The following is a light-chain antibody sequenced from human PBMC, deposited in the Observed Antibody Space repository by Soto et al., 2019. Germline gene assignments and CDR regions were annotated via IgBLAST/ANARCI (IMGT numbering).Light chain of an antibody. J-gene: IGKJ2*01. CDR2: GAS. Sequence: EIVLTQSPGTLSLSPGERATLYCRASQSVGSNYLAWYQQKPGQAPRVLIYGASSRATGIPDRFSGSGSGAEFTLTISSLQSEDFAVYYCQQYNNWPPFTFGQGTKVEI. CDR1: QSVGSNY. V-gene: IGKV3-20*01. CDR3: QQYNNWPPFT.